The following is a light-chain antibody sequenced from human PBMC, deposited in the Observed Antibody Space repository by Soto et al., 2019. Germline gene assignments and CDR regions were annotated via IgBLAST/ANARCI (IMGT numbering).Light chain of an antibody. Sequence: DIPMTESPSTLTASIGDRVIITYRASESISNWLAWFQQKPGKAPNLLIYKASSLKSGVPLRFSGSGSGTEFTLTINSLQPDDFATYYCQQYDTYWTFGQVTNVDIK. CDR3: QQYDTYWT. CDR2: KAS. V-gene: IGKV1-5*03. J-gene: IGKJ1*01. CDR1: ESISNW.